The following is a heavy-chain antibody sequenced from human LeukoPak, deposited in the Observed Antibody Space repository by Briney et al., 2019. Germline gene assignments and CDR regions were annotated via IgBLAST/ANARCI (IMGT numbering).Heavy chain of an antibody. D-gene: IGHD4-17*01. CDR3: ARDPHGDSPFDY. Sequence: GGSLRLSCVASGFTFSHYGIHWVRQAPGKGLEWVAVISSDATNTYYADSVKGRFTISRDNSKNTLYLQMNSLRAEDTALYYCARDPHGDSPFDYWGQGTLVTVSS. V-gene: IGHV3-30*03. CDR2: ISSDATNT. J-gene: IGHJ4*02. CDR1: GFTFSHYG.